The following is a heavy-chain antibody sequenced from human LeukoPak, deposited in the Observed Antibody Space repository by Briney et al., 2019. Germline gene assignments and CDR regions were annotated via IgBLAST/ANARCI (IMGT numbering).Heavy chain of an antibody. D-gene: IGHD1-26*01. CDR3: ATQASVGY. CDR1: GFTFSSYW. J-gene: IGHJ4*02. CDR2: INTDGSST. V-gene: IGHV3-74*01. Sequence: GGSLRLSCVASGFTFSSYWTQWVRQAPGKGLVWVSRINTDGSSTTYADSVKGRFTISRDNAKNTLYLQMNSLRAEDTAVYYCATQASVGYWGQGTLVTVSS.